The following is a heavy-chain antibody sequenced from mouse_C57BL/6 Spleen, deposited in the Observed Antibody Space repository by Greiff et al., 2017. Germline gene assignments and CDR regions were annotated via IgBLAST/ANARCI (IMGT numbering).Heavy chain of an antibody. CDR1: GYTFTNYW. V-gene: IGHV1-63*01. Sequence: VQLQQSGAELVRPGTSVKMSCKASGYTFTNYWIGWAKQRPGHGLEWIGDIYPGGGYTNYNEEFKGKVTLTADKSSSTAYMQFSSLTSEDSAIYYCARYEAQATSFDYWGQGTTLTVSS. J-gene: IGHJ2*01. CDR3: ARYEAQATSFDY. D-gene: IGHD3-2*02. CDR2: IYPGGGYT.